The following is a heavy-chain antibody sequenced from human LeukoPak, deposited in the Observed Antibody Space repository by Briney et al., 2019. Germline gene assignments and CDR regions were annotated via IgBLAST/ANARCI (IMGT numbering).Heavy chain of an antibody. J-gene: IGHJ4*02. CDR2: ISSSSSYI. V-gene: IGHV3-21*01. D-gene: IGHD3-22*01. Sequence: GGSQRLSCAASGFTFSSYSMNWVRQAPGKGLEWVSSISSSSSYIYYADSVKGRFTISRDNAKNSLYLQMNSLRAEDTAVYYCARALDYYDSSGYYSGLDYWGQGTLVTVSS. CDR3: ARALDYYDSSGYYSGLDY. CDR1: GFTFSSYS.